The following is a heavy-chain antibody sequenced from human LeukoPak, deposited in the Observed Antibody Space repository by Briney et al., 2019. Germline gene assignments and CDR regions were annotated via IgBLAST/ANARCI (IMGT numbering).Heavy chain of an antibody. CDR3: ARDSRGWYWAQGTYDY. Sequence: GGSLRLSCAASGFTFSDYSMNWVRQAPGKGLEWVSSISSSSSYIYYADSVKGRFTISRDNAKNSLYLQMNSLRAEDTAVYYCARDSRGWYWAQGTYDYWGQGTLVTVSS. D-gene: IGHD6-19*01. CDR1: GFTFSDYS. J-gene: IGHJ4*02. CDR2: ISSSSSYI. V-gene: IGHV3-21*01.